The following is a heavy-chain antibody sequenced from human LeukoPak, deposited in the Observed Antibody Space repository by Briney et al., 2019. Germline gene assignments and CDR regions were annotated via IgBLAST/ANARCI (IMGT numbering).Heavy chain of an antibody. CDR2: INPSGGST. J-gene: IGHJ4*02. CDR3: ARRSVLRYFDWLPQKYYFDY. D-gene: IGHD3-9*01. V-gene: IGHV1-46*01. Sequence: ASVKVSCKASGYTLTSYYMHWVRQAPGQGLEWMGIINPSGGSTSYAQKFQGRVTMTRDTSTSTVYMELSSLRSEDTAVYYCARRSVLRYFDWLPQKYYFDYWGQGTLVTVSS. CDR1: GYTLTSYY.